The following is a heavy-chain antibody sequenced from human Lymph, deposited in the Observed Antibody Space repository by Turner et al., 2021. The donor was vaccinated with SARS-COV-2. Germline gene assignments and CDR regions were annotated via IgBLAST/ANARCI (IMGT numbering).Heavy chain of an antibody. CDR1: GVSISSQS. D-gene: IGHD1-1*01. Sequence: QVQLQESGPGLVRPSETLSLTCTVSGVSISSQSWSWIRQSPGRGLEWIGYFYKIGSIDYNPTLRCRVTISVDTSKNQLSLNLISMTAADTAVYYCARHQGSTSGYDHGMNVWGQGTAVIVSS. V-gene: IGHV4-59*08. CDR2: FYKIGSI. J-gene: IGHJ6*02. CDR3: ARHQGSTSGYDHGMNV.